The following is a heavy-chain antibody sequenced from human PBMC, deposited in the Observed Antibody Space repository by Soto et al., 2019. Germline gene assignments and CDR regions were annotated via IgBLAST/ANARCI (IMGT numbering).Heavy chain of an antibody. CDR3: ATPQGGIAVAGTFDY. V-gene: IGHV3-30*03. CDR1: GFTFSSYG. Sequence: PGGSVRLSXAASGFTFSSYGMHWVRQAPGKGLEWVAVISYDGSNKYYADSVKGRFTISRDNSKNTLYLQMNSLRAEDTAVYYCATPQGGIAVAGTFDYWGQGTLVTVSS. CDR2: ISYDGSNK. J-gene: IGHJ4*02. D-gene: IGHD6-19*01.